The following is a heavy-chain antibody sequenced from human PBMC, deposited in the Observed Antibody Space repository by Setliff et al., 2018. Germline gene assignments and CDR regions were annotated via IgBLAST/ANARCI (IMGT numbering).Heavy chain of an antibody. J-gene: IGHJ4*02. D-gene: IGHD3-3*01. CDR2: IRYDGSNK. CDR1: GFRFSDYD. V-gene: IGHV3-30*02. CDR3: ATLSKDLNY. Sequence: PGGSLRLSCEATGFRFSDYDMHWVRQAPGKGLEWVASIRYDGSNKYYADSVKGRFTISRDSSKNTVYLQMNSLTAEDTAMYYCATLSKDLNYWGQGTLVTVS.